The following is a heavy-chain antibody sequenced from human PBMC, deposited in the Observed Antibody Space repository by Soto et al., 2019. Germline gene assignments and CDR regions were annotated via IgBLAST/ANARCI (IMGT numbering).Heavy chain of an antibody. CDR2: ISSSSSYI. V-gene: IGHV3-21*01. CDR3: ARGALGINPLIDY. CDR1: GFTFSSYS. J-gene: IGHJ4*02. Sequence: GGSLRLSCAASGFTFSSYSMNWVRQAPGKGLEWVSSISSSSSYIYYADSVKGRFTISRDNAKNSLYLQMNSLRAEDTAVYYCARGALGINPLIDYWGQGTLVTVSS. D-gene: IGHD7-27*01.